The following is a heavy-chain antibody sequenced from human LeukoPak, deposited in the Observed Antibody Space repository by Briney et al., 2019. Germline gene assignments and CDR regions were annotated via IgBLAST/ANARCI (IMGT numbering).Heavy chain of an antibody. J-gene: IGHJ5*02. V-gene: IGHV1-2*02. CDR2: INPNSGGT. CDR3: ARQAEQRVVINWFDP. Sequence: ASVKVSCKASGYTFTGYYMHWVRQAPGQGLEWMGWINPNSGGTNYAQKFQGRVTMTRDTSISTAYMELSRLRSDDTAVYYCARQAEQRVVINWFDPWGQGTLVTVSS. D-gene: IGHD2-15*01. CDR1: GYTFTGYY.